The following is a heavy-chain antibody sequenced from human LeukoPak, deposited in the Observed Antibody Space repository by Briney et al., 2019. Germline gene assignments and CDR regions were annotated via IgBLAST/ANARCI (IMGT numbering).Heavy chain of an antibody. CDR1: GYTFTSYD. V-gene: IGHV1-8*01. D-gene: IGHD3-3*01. J-gene: IGHJ6*02. Sequence: ASVKVSCKASGYTFTSYDINWVRQATGQGLEWMGWMNPSSGNTGYAQKFQGRVTMTRNTSISTAYMELSSLRSEDTAVYYCARVRYYDFWSGFPYYYYYYGMDVWGQGTTVTVSS. CDR2: MNPSSGNT. CDR3: ARVRYYDFWSGFPYYYYYYGMDV.